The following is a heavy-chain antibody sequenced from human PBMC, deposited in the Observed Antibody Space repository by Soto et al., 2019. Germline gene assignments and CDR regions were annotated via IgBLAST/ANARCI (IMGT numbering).Heavy chain of an antibody. CDR2: IYWDDDK. V-gene: IGHV2-5*02. CDR1: GFSLSTSGVG. CDR3: ARIHDRSGNYDLAY. D-gene: IGHD3-22*01. J-gene: IGHJ4*02. Sequence: AGPTLVNPTQTLTLTCTFSGFSLSTSGVGVGWIRQPPGKALEWLALIYWDDDKRYSPSLKSRLTITKDTSKNQVVLTMTNVDPVDTATYYCARIHDRSGNYDLAYWGQGSLVIVSS.